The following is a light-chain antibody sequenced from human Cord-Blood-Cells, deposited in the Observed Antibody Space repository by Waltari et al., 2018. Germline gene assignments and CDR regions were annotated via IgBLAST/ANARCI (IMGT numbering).Light chain of an antibody. CDR3: QQYYRYMYT. J-gene: IGKJ2*01. V-gene: IGKV1-8*01. Sequence: AIRMTQSPSSLSASTGDRVTITCRASQGISSYLAWYQQKQGKDPKLLIDAAATLQSGVPSRFSGSVSGTEFTLTSGYVQSEEFATYYCQQYYRYMYTGDRGIKLGIK. CDR1: QGISSY. CDR2: AAA.